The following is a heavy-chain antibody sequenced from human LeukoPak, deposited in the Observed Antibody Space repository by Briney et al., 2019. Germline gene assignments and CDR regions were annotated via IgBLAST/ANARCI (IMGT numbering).Heavy chain of an antibody. V-gene: IGHV1-8*01. Sequence: ASVKVSCKASGYTFTSYDINWVRQATGQGLEWMGWMNPNSGNTGYARKFQGRVTMTRNTSISTAYMELSSLRSEDTAVYYCAREPPADFYYDNSGYFDFWGQGTLVTVSS. CDR3: AREPPADFYYDNSGYFDF. CDR2: MNPNSGNT. J-gene: IGHJ4*02. CDR1: GYTFTSYD. D-gene: IGHD3-22*01.